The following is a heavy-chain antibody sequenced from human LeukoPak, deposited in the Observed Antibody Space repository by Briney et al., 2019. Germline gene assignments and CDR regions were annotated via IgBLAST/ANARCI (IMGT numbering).Heavy chain of an antibody. D-gene: IGHD3-10*01. CDR1: GFTFSDYY. J-gene: IGHJ4*02. V-gene: IGHV3-71*03. CDR3: AKEHQRGGSGSPPRGVDY. CDR2: IRNKANGGTT. Sequence: GGSLRLSCAASGFTFSDYYMSWVRQAPGKGLEWVGIIRNKANGGTTEKTTSVKGRFTISRDDSKSITYLQMNSLRAEDTAVYYCAKEHQRGGSGSPPRGVDYWGQGTLVTVSS.